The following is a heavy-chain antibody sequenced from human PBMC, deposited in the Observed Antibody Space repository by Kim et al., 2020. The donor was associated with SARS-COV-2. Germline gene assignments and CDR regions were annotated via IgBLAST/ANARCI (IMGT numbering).Heavy chain of an antibody. V-gene: IGHV3-23*01. Sequence: YHTDSVNGRFTISRDNFRNVVFLQVGSLMVDDTAVYFCASWREGYNADFDSWGQGTQVTVSS. D-gene: IGHD1-1*01. CDR3: ASWREGYNADFDS. J-gene: IGHJ4*02.